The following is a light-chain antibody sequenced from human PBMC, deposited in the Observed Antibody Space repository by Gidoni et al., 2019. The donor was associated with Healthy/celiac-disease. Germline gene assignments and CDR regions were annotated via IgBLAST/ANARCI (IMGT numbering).Light chain of an antibody. CDR2: EGS. Sequence: QSALTQPAPVSGSPGQSITISCTGTSSADVSYNLVSWYQQHPGKAPKLMIYEGSKRPTGVSNRFSGSKSGNTAALTISGLQAEDEADYYCCSDAGSSPAVCGGGTQLTVL. CDR1: SSADVSYNL. V-gene: IGLV2-23*01. J-gene: IGLJ7*01. CDR3: CSDAGSSPAV.